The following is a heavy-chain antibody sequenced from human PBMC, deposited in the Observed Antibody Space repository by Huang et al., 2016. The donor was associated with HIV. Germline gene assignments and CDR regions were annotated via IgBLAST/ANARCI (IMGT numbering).Heavy chain of an antibody. CDR1: GDFISSTNYY. V-gene: IGHV4-39*01. CDR3: ASQHIGAAATWF. CDR2: VYQSGST. J-gene: IGHJ4*02. D-gene: IGHD6-13*01. Sequence: QLQLQESGPGQVKPSETLSLTCTVSGDFISSTNYYWGWIRQSPGKGLEWVGSVYQSGSTNYTPSPKSRVTLSVDTSRNQFSLRLNSVTAADTAVYYCASQHIGAAATWFWGRGTQVAVSS.